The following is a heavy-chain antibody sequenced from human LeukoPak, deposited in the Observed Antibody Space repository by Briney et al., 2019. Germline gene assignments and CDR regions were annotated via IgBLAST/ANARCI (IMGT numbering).Heavy chain of an antibody. CDR3: ARDPGYDGTENAFDI. Sequence: SETLSLTCTVSGGSISSSSYYWGWIRQPPGKGLEWIGSIYYSGSTYYNPSLKSRVTISVDTSKNQFSLKLSSVTAADTAVYYCARDPGYDGTENAFDIWGQGTMVTVSS. V-gene: IGHV4-39*07. CDR2: IYYSGST. J-gene: IGHJ3*02. D-gene: IGHD5-12*01. CDR1: GGSISSSSYY.